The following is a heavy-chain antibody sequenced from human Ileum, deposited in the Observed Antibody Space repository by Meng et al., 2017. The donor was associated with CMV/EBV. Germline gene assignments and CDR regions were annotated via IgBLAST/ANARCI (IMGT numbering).Heavy chain of an antibody. CDR1: GFTFSRYD. Sequence: GGSLRLSCAASGFTFSRYDMFWVRQAAGKGLEWVSSIVDAGDTYYAGSVKGRFTISRENAKDSLYLQMNSLRAGDTAVYYCARNGGGMDVWGQGTTVTVSS. J-gene: IGHJ6*02. V-gene: IGHV3-13*01. D-gene: IGHD3-10*01. CDR3: ARNGGGMDV. CDR2: IVDAGDT.